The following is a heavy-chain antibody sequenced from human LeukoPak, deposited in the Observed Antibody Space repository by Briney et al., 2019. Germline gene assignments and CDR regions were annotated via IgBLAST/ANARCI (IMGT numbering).Heavy chain of an antibody. V-gene: IGHV4-38-2*02. Sequence: PSETLSLTCTVSGYSISTGYYWGWIRQPPGKGLEWIGSIYHSGYTYYNPSLKSRVTISVDTSKNQFSLKLSSVTAADTAVYYCARDHYLEWLLWSWFDPWGQGTLVTVSS. J-gene: IGHJ5*02. CDR3: ARDHYLEWLLWSWFDP. CDR1: GYSISTGYY. D-gene: IGHD3-3*01. CDR2: IYHSGYT.